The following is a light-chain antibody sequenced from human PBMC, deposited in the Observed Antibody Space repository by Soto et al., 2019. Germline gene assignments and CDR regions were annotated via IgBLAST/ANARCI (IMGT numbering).Light chain of an antibody. CDR3: SSYTSSSTVV. CDR2: EVS. J-gene: IGLJ2*01. V-gene: IGLV2-14*01. CDR1: SSDAGNYRF. Sequence: QPVLTQPPSASGSPGQTVTISCTGTSSDAGNYRFVSWYQQHPGSAPKLILYEVSERPSGVSNRFSGSKSGNTASLTISGLQAEDEADYYCSSYTSSSTVVFGGGTKLTVL.